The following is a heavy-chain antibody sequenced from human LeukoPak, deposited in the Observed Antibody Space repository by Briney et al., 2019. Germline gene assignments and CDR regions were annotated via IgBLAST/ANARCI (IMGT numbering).Heavy chain of an antibody. CDR2: ISWNSGSI. D-gene: IGHD3-9*01. J-gene: IGHJ4*02. Sequence: GGSLRLSCAASGFTFDDYAMHWVRQAPGKGLEWVSGISWNSGSIGYADSVKGRFTISRDNAKNSLYLQMNSLRAEDTALYYCAKVAHYDILTGHFDYWGQGTLVTVSS. CDR1: GFTFDDYA. V-gene: IGHV3-9*01. CDR3: AKVAHYDILTGHFDY.